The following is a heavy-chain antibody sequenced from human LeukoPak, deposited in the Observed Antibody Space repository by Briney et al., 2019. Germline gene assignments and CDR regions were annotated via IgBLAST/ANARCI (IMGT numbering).Heavy chain of an antibody. Sequence: PSETLSLTCTVSGGSISSYYWNWIRQPAGKGLEWIGRIYTSGSTNYNPSLKSRVTMSVDTSKNQFSLKLSSVTAADTAVYYCAGTLLWFGELSMDVWGQGTTVTVSS. V-gene: IGHV4-4*07. J-gene: IGHJ6*02. CDR2: IYTSGST. D-gene: IGHD3-10*01. CDR1: GGSISSYY. CDR3: AGTLLWFGELSMDV.